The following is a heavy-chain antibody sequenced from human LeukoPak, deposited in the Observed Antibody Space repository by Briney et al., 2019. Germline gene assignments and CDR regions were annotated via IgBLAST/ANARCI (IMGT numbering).Heavy chain of an antibody. CDR1: GGTFSSYA. CDR2: IIPIFGTA. J-gene: IGHJ6*03. Sequence: ASVNVSCKASGGTFSSYAISWVRQAPGQGLEWMGRIIPIFGTANYAQKFQGRVTITADKSTSTAYMELSSLRSEDTAVYYCAISSQEYYYYYYYMDVWGKGTTVTVSS. V-gene: IGHV1-69*06. CDR3: AISSQEYYYYYYYMDV. D-gene: IGHD6-6*01.